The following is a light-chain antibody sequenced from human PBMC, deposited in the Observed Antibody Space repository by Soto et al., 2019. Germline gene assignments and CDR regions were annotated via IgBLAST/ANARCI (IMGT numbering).Light chain of an antibody. J-gene: IGKJ1*01. CDR1: QSINIW. CDR2: KAS. CDR3: QQYHTYPRT. V-gene: IGKV1-5*03. Sequence: DIQMTQSPSTLSASVGDRVTITCRASQSINIWLAWYQQKPGRAPKLLIYKASTLESGVPSRFSGSGSGTEFTLSISSLQPDDFATYYCQQYHTYPRTFGQGTKVDIK.